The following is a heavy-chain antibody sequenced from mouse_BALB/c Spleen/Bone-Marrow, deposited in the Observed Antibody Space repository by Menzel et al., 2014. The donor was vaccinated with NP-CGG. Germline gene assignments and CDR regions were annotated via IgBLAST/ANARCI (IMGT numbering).Heavy chain of an antibody. V-gene: IGHV1S56*01. CDR1: GYTFTSYY. D-gene: IGHD1-1*01. CDR3: ARDYGSSVFAY. Sequence: VKLMESGPELVKPGASVRISCKASGYTFTSYYIHWVKQRPGQGLEWIGWIYPGNVNTKYNEKFKGKATLTADKSSSTAYMQLSSPTSEDSAVYFCARDYGSSVFAYWGQGTLVTVSA. CDR2: IYPGNVNT. J-gene: IGHJ3*01.